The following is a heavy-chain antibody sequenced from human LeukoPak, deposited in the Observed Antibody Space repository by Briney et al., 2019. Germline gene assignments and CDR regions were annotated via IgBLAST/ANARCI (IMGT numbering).Heavy chain of an antibody. J-gene: IGHJ1*01. CDR3: ARGNGYGSGITHHFQH. V-gene: IGHV1-8*02. D-gene: IGHD3-10*01. CDR2: MNPDSGNT. CDR1: GYTFTSYD. Sequence: GASVKVSCKASGYTFTSYDINWVRQATGQGLEWMGWMNPDSGNTGYAQKFQGRVTMTRNTSISTAYMELSSLTSEDTAVYYCARGNGYGSGITHHFQHWGQGTLVTVSS.